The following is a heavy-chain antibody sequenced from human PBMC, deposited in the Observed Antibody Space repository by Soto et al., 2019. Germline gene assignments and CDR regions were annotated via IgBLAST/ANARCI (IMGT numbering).Heavy chain of an antibody. D-gene: IGHD2-21*01. CDR1: GFSLSSSGVG. J-gene: IGHJ4*02. Sequence: QITLRESGPTRVRPTQPLTLTCNFAGFSLSSSGVGVGWIRQSPGKAPEWLVVIYWDDDKRYNPSLKSRLTITKDTSKHQVVLTLTNIDPVDTGTYYCAHRALYRGSYWDGGYFDTWGQGIPVTVSP. CDR3: AHRALYRGSYWDGGYFDT. V-gene: IGHV2-5*02. CDR2: IYWDDDK.